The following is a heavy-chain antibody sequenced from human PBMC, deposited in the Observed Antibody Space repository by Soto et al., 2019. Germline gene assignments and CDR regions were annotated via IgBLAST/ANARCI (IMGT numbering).Heavy chain of an antibody. CDR2: IYYSGST. J-gene: IGHJ4*02. V-gene: IGHV4-61*08. CDR1: GGSISSGDYY. CDR3: ARQGGYDPYFDY. Sequence: PSETLSLTCTVSGGSISSGDYYWSWIRQPPGKGLEWIGYIYYSGSTNYNPSLKSRVTISVDTSKNQFSLKLSSVTAADTAVYYCARQGGYDPYFDYWGQGTLVTVSS. D-gene: IGHD5-12*01.